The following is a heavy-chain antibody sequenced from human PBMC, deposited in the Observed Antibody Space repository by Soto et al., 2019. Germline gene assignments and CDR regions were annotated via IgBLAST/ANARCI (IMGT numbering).Heavy chain of an antibody. Sequence: EVQLLESGGGLVQPGGSLRHSCVGSGFTFINYAMNCVRQTPGKGLEWVSTISGGGDRTFDADTVKGRFTISRDNSKKPVNLQMNSLRADDTAVYYCARKVLGSTSRPDWWYFDLWGRGTLVTVSS. CDR1: GFTFINYA. CDR2: ISGGGDRT. J-gene: IGHJ2*01. D-gene: IGHD2-2*01. V-gene: IGHV3-23*01. CDR3: ARKVLGSTSRPDWWYFDL.